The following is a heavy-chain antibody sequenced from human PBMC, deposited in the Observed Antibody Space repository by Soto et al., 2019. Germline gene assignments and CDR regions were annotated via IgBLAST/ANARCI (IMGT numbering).Heavy chain of an antibody. CDR3: ARVKGSSSVTSFDD. D-gene: IGHD6-6*01. J-gene: IGHJ4*02. CDR2: IYYSGST. V-gene: IGHV4-59*01. Sequence: PSETLSLTCSVSGGSISSYYWSWIRQPPGKGLEWIGYIYYSGSTNYNPSLKSRVTISVDTSKNQFSLKLSSVTAADTAVYYCARVKGSSSVTSFDDWGQGTLVTVSS. CDR1: GGSISSYY.